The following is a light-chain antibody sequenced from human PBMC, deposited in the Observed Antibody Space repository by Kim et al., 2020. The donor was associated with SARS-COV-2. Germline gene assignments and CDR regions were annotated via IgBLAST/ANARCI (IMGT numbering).Light chain of an antibody. CDR2: YDS. V-gene: IGLV3-21*04. CDR3: QVWDSSSDHPV. J-gene: IGLJ3*02. Sequence: SYELTQPPSVSVAPGKTARITCGGNNIGSKSVHWYQQKPGQAPVLVIYYDSDRPSGIPERFSGSNSGNTATLTISRVEAGDEAGYYCQVWDSSSDHPVFGGRPQLTVL. CDR1: NIGSKS.